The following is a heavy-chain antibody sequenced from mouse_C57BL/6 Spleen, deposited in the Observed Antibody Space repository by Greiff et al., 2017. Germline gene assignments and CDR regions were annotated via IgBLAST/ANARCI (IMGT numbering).Heavy chain of an antibody. CDR1: GFTFSDYG. D-gene: IGHD1-1*01. J-gene: IGHJ4*01. Sequence: EVQRVESGGGLVKPGGSLKLSCAASGFTFSDYGMHWVRQAPEKGLEWVAYISSGSSSIYYADTVKGRFTISREHAKNTLFLQMTSLRSEDTAMYYCADYYGSLYAMDVWGQGTSVTVSS. V-gene: IGHV5-17*01. CDR3: ADYYGSLYAMDV. CDR2: ISSGSSSI.